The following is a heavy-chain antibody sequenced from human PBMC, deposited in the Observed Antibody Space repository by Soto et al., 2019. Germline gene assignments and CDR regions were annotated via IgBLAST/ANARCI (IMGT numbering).Heavy chain of an antibody. CDR3: AKGSYDYTLKRFLYDF. CDR2: ISGSTVST. J-gene: IGHJ4*02. Sequence: GGSLRLSCAASGFTFSSFVMTWVGQAPGKGLEWVSAISGSTVSTYYADSVKGRFTVSRDNSRNTLYLQMNSLRAEDTAVYYCAKGSYDYTLKRFLYDFWGQGTLDTVSS. V-gene: IGHV3-23*01. CDR1: GFTFSSFV. D-gene: IGHD3-16*01.